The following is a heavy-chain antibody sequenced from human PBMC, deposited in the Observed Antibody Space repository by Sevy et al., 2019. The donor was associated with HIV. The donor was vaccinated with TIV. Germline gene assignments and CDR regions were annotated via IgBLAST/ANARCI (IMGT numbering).Heavy chain of an antibody. D-gene: IGHD3-22*01. J-gene: IGHJ5*02. Sequence: GGSLRLSCAASGFTFSSYSMNWVRQAPGRGLEWISYISSSSSAIYYADSVKGRFTISRDNAKNSLYLQMNSLRAEDTAVYYCATRPTMIVVVIPAWGQGTLVTVSS. V-gene: IGHV3-48*01. CDR2: ISSSSSAI. CDR1: GFTFSSYS. CDR3: ATRPTMIVVVIPA.